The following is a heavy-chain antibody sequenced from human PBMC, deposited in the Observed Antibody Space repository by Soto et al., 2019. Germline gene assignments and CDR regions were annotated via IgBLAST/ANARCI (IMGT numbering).Heavy chain of an antibody. J-gene: IGHJ6*02. D-gene: IGHD2-15*01. V-gene: IGHV3-23*01. CDR2: ISRSGDIT. Sequence: EVQLLESGGALAQPGGSLRLSCAASGCTFSAFCMNWVRQAPGKCLEWVSAISRSGDITYYADSVKGRFTISRDNSKNTMYLEMNSPTGDDTAVYYCAKGGFWVHYGMDVWGQGTTVIVSS. CDR3: AKGGFWVHYGMDV. CDR1: GCTFSAFC.